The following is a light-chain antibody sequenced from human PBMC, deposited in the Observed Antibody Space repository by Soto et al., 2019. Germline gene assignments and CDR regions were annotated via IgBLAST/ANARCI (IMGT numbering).Light chain of an antibody. Sequence: EIVLTQSPGTLSLSPGERATLSCRASQSVSSNYLAWFQQKPGQAPRLLIYGASGRATGIPARFSGSGSGTDFTLTISCLQSEDFATYYCQQYYSYPLTFGGGTKVDIK. J-gene: IGKJ4*01. CDR3: QQYYSYPLT. CDR1: QSVSSNY. CDR2: GAS. V-gene: IGKV3-20*01.